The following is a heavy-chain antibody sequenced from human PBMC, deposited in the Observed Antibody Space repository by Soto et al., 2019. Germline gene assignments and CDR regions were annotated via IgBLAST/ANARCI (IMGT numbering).Heavy chain of an antibody. J-gene: IGHJ4*02. V-gene: IGHV2-5*02. CDR2: IYWDDDK. CDR3: AHRRLPNDSFDY. Sequence: QITLKESGPTLVKPTQTLTLTCTFSGFSLSTNGVGVGWIRQPPGKALEWLVLIYWDDDKRYNPSLKSRPTITKDTSKTQVVLTMTNMDPVDTAAYYCAHRRLPNDSFDYWGQETLVTVSS. CDR1: GFSLSTNGVG.